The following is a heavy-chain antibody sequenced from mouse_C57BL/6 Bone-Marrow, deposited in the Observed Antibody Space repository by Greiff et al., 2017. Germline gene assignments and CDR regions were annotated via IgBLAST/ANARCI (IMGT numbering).Heavy chain of an antibody. CDR3: LEYSAVYYCALRIFCGSSDYAMDY. CDR2: GQGLEWFG. J-gene: IGHJ4*01. D-gene: IGHD1-1*01. V-gene: IGHV1-87*01. CDR1: FTFFRRVH. Sequence: QVPLQQSGPELARPWASVKISCQAFFTFFRRVHFAIRDTNSWMQWVKQRPGQGLEWFGAIYPGNGVTCYNQKFKGKATLTAQISSRPASMQPSTLTLEYSAVYYCALRIFCGSSDYAMDYWGQGTSVTVAA.